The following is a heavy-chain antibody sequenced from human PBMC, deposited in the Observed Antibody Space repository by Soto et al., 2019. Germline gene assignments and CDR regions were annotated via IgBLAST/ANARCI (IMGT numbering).Heavy chain of an antibody. CDR1: GGSFSGYY. Sequence: QVQLQQWGAGLLKPSETLSLTCAVYGGSFSGYYWSWIRQPPGKGLEWIGEINHSGSTNYNPSLKSRVTISVDTSKNQFSLKLSSVTAADTAVYYCARGTGWLQRPFDYWGQGTLVTVSS. CDR2: INHSGST. D-gene: IGHD5-12*01. CDR3: ARGTGWLQRPFDY. J-gene: IGHJ4*02. V-gene: IGHV4-34*01.